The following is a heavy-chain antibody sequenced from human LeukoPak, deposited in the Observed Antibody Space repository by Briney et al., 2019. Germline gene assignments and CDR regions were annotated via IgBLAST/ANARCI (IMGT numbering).Heavy chain of an antibody. CDR3: ARGRITMIGGFDY. Sequence: PGGSLRLSCAASGFTFSSYAMHWVRQAPGKGLERVAVISYDGSNKYYADSVKGRFTISRDNSKNTLYLQMNSLRAEDTAVYYCARGRITMIGGFDYWGQGTLVTVSS. CDR2: ISYDGSNK. J-gene: IGHJ4*02. D-gene: IGHD3-22*01. CDR1: GFTFSSYA. V-gene: IGHV3-30*01.